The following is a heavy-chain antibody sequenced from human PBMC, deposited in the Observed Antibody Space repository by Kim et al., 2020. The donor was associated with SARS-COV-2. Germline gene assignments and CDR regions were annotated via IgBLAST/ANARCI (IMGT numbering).Heavy chain of an antibody. V-gene: IGHV4-34*01. CDR3: AREVRRYYGSGSSIRAYFGAYFDY. J-gene: IGHJ4*02. CDR2: INHSGST. CDR1: GGSFSGYY. Sequence: SETLSLTCAVYGGSFSGYYWSWIRQPPGKGLEWIGEINHSGSTNYNPSLKSRVTISVDTSKNQFSLKLSSVTAADTAVYYCAREVRRYYGSGSSIRAYFGAYFDYWGQGTLVTVSS. D-gene: IGHD3-10*01.